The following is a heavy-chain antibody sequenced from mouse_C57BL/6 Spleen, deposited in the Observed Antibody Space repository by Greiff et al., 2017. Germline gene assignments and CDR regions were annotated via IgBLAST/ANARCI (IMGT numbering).Heavy chain of an antibody. CDR2: IYPGSGNT. D-gene: IGHD1-1*01. CDR3: ARENGTWFAY. J-gene: IGHJ3*01. Sequence: VQRVESGAELVRPGASVKLSCKASGYTFTDYYINWVKQRPGQGLEWIARIYPGSGNTYYNEKFKGKATLTAEKSSSTAYMQLSSLTSEDSAVYFCARENGTWFAYWGQGTLVTVSA. V-gene: IGHV1-76*01. CDR1: GYTFTDYY.